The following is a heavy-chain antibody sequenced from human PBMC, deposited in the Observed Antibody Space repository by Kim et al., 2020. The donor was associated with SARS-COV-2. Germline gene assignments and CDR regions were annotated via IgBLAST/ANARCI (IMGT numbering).Heavy chain of an antibody. Sequence: GGSLRLSCVGSGFTFETYAMSWVRQASGKGLEWVSTMGGGGNNRYYADSVKGRFTISRDNSKNTLYLHMNSLRVEDTALYFCAKVQIHKNGLYDSFDVWG. D-gene: IGHD2-8*01. V-gene: IGHV3-23*01. CDR1: GFTFETYA. J-gene: IGHJ3*01. CDR2: MGGGGNNR. CDR3: AKVQIHKNGLYDSFDV.